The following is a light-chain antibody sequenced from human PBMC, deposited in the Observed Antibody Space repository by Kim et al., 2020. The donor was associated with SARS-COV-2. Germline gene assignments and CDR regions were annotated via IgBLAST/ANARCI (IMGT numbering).Light chain of an antibody. CDR2: GAS. Sequence: VSPGERVTLSCRASQSVSSDLAWYQQKAGQAPRLLMYGASTRATDIPARFSGSGSGTEFTLTISRLQSEDVAVYYCQQYNKWPPWTFGQGTKVDIK. J-gene: IGKJ1*01. CDR3: QQYNKWPPWT. V-gene: IGKV3-15*01. CDR1: QSVSSD.